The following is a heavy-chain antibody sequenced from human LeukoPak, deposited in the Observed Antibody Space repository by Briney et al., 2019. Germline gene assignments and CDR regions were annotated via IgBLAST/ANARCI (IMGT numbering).Heavy chain of an antibody. CDR3: ARDSSAGEKHMDV. CDR1: GYTFTSYG. V-gene: IGHV1-18*01. J-gene: IGHJ6*03. CDR2: ISAYNGNT. Sequence: ASVKVSCKASGYTFTSYGISWVRQAPGQGLEWMGWISAYNGNTNYAQKLQGRVTMTTDTSTSTAYMELSSLRSEDTAVYYCARDSSAGEKHMDVWGKGTTVTVSS.